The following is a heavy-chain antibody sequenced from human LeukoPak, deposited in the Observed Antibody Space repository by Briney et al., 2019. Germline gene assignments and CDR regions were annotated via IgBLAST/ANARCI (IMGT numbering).Heavy chain of an antibody. CDR3: ARDTRIVGATPGGY. CDR2: MNPQTGNA. D-gene: IGHD1-26*01. Sequence: GASVKVSCKASGYTFTNYDINWVRQAPGQGLEWMGWMNPQTGNAGFAEKFQGRVTLTSDNSISTAYMELSSLRSDDTAVYYCARDTRIVGATPGGYWGQGTLVTVSS. J-gene: IGHJ4*02. V-gene: IGHV1-8*01. CDR1: GYTFTNYD.